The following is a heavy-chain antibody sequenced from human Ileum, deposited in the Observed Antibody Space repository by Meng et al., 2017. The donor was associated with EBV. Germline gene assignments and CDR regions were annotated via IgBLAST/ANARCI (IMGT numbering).Heavy chain of an antibody. CDR3: ARGTETTVA. CDR1: GGSVTSGSYY. V-gene: IGHV4-61*01. CDR2: IYYTGST. Sequence: QLLAPAPALVDPSELVSLTCSVAGGSVTSGSYYWSWILKPPGEGLEWIGYIYYTGSTNYNPSLKSRVTISVDTSKNQFSLNLTSVTAADTAVYYCARGTETTVAWGQGTLVTVSS. D-gene: IGHD1-1*01. J-gene: IGHJ5*02.